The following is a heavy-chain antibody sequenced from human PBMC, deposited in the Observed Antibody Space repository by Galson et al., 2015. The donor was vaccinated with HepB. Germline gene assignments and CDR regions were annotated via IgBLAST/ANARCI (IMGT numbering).Heavy chain of an antibody. V-gene: IGHV4-34*01. Sequence: ETLSLTCAVYGGSFSGYYWSWIRQPPGKGLEWIGEINHSGSTNYNPSLKSRVAISVDTSKNQFSLKLSSVTAADTAVYYCARSYVWGSYPPDYWGQGTLVTVSS. J-gene: IGHJ4*02. CDR1: GGSFSGYY. CDR3: ARSYVWGSYPPDY. D-gene: IGHD3-16*02. CDR2: INHSGST.